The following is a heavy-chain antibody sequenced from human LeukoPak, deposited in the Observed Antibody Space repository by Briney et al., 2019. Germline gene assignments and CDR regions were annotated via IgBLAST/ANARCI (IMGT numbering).Heavy chain of an antibody. Sequence: SETLSLTCAVYGGSLNGHYWSWIRQSPGKGLEWIGESSDSGGTKFNPSLKSRVTISADTSKNQFSLQLNSVTPEDTAVYYCARELGSFDIWGQGTKVTVSS. D-gene: IGHD3-3*02. J-gene: IGHJ3*02. CDR3: ARELGSFDI. CDR1: GGSLNGHY. CDR2: SSDSGGT. V-gene: IGHV4-34*01.